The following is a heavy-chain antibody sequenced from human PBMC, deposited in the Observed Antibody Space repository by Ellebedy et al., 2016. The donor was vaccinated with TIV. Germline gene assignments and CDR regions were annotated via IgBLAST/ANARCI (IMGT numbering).Heavy chain of an antibody. V-gene: IGHV1-46*01. CDR3: ARDSRFGELFVYYYGMDV. J-gene: IGHJ6*02. Sequence: AASVKVSCKASGYTFTSYYMHWVRQAPGQGLEWMGIINPSGGSTRNAQKIQGRVTMTRNTSISTAYMELSSLRSEDTAVYYCARDSRFGELFVYYYGMDVWGQGTTVTVSS. CDR1: GYTFTSYY. CDR2: INPSGGST. D-gene: IGHD3-10*01.